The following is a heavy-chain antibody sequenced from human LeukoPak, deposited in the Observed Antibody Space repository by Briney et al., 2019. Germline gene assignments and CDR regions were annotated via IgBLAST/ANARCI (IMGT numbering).Heavy chain of an antibody. CDR2: ISSSCSTI. V-gene: IGHV3-11*04. CDR3: ARAACGGDCYSGFDY. Sequence: PGGSLRLSCTASGFTFSDYYMSWIRQAPGKGLEWVSYISSSCSTIYYADSVKGRVTISRDNAKNSLYLQMNSLRAEDTAVYYCARAACGGDCYSGFDYWGQGALVTVSS. CDR1: GFTFSDYY. J-gene: IGHJ4*02. D-gene: IGHD2-21*01.